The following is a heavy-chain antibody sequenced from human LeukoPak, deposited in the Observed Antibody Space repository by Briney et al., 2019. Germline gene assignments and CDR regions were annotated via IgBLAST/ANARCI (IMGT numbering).Heavy chain of an antibody. J-gene: IGHJ4*02. CDR2: INPNSGDT. D-gene: IGHD2-2*01. Sequence: GASVKVSCKASGYTFTGYHMHWVRQAPGQGLEWMGRINPNSGDTNYAQNFQGRVTVTRDTPISTAYMELSRLRSDDTAVYYCARDYCSSTSCLFDYWGQGTLVTVSS. V-gene: IGHV1-2*06. CDR1: GYTFTGYH. CDR3: ARDYCSSTSCLFDY.